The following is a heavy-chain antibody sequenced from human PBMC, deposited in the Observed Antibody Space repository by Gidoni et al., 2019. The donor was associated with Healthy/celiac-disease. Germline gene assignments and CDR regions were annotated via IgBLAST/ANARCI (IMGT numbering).Heavy chain of an antibody. CDR1: GFTFSSYA. D-gene: IGHD3-22*01. V-gene: IGHV3-30*04. J-gene: IGHJ3*02. CDR2: ISYDGSNK. CDR3: AREGHYYDSSGSNDAFDI. Sequence: GRSLRLSCAASGFTFSSYAMHWVRQAPGKGLEWVAVISYDGSNKYYADSVKGRFTISRDNSKNTLYLQMNSLRAEDTAVYYCAREGHYYDSSGSNDAFDIWGQGTMVTVSS.